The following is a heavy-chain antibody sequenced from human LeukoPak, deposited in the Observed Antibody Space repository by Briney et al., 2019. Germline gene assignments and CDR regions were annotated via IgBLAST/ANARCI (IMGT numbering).Heavy chain of an antibody. J-gene: IGHJ4*02. CDR1: GFTFSSYS. CDR3: ARAPGRPRYSPFDY. V-gene: IGHV3-48*04. CDR2: ISSSGSTI. Sequence: PGGSLRLSCAVSGFTFSSYSMNWVRQAPGKGLEWVSYISSSGSTIYYADSVKGRFTISRDNAKNSLYLQMNSLRAEDTAVYYCARAPGRPRYSPFDYWGQGTLVTVSS. D-gene: IGHD5-18*01.